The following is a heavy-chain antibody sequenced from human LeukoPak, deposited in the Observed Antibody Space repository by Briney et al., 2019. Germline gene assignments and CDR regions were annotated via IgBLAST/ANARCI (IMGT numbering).Heavy chain of an antibody. Sequence: SETLSLTCTVSGASIRSSYWSWIRQPPGKGLEWIGYIYYSGSTNYNPSLKSRVTISVDTSKNQFSLKLSSVTAADTAVYYCATTRGYDFWSGYDAFDIWGQGTMVTVSS. J-gene: IGHJ3*02. CDR1: GASIRSSY. V-gene: IGHV4-59*01. CDR3: ATTRGYDFWSGYDAFDI. CDR2: IYYSGST. D-gene: IGHD3-3*01.